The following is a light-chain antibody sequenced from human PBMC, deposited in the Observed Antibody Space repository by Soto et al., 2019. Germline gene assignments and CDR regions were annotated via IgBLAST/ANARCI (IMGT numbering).Light chain of an antibody. CDR3: SSYTSSSTLLYV. CDR1: SSDDGGYNY. J-gene: IGLJ1*01. Sequence: QAVVTQPASVAGSPGQSITISCTGTSSDDGGYNYVSWYQQHPGKAPKLMIYDVSNRPSGVSNRFSGSKSGNTASLTISGIQAEDEADYYCSSYTSSSTLLYVFGTGTKLTVL. CDR2: DVS. V-gene: IGLV2-14*01.